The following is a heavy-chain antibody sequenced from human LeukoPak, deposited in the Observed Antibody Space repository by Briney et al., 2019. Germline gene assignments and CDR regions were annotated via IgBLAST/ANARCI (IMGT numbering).Heavy chain of an antibody. CDR1: GFTFSDYY. D-gene: IGHD3-22*01. CDR2: ISTTSTAI. Sequence: PGGSLRLSCAASGFTFSDYYMTWIRQAPGKGLEWVSYISTTSTAIYYADSVKGRFTISRDNAKNSLYLQMNSLRAEDTAVYYCARDPMIVVPLLGGAFDIWGQGTMVTVSS. J-gene: IGHJ3*02. V-gene: IGHV3-11*01. CDR3: ARDPMIVVPLLGGAFDI.